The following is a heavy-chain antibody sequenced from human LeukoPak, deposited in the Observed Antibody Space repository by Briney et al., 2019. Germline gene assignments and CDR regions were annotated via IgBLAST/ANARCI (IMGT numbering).Heavy chain of an antibody. CDR3: ARAVPAVSGGFDY. Sequence: PSETLSLTCTVSGYSISSGYYWGWIRQPPGKGLEWIGSIYHSGSTYYNPSLKSRVTISVDTSKNQFSLKLSSVTAADTAVYYCARAVPAVSGGFDYWGQGTLVTVSS. J-gene: IGHJ4*02. V-gene: IGHV4-38-2*02. CDR1: GYSISSGYY. D-gene: IGHD2-2*01. CDR2: IYHSGST.